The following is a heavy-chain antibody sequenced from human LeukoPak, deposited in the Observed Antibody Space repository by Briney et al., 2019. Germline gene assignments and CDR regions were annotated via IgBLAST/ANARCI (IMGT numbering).Heavy chain of an antibody. CDR1: GYTFTSYG. V-gene: IGHV1-18*01. CDR2: ISAYNGNT. Sequence: ASVKVSCKASGYTFTSYGISWVRQAPGQGLEWMGWISAYNGNTNYAQKLQGRVTMTTDTSTSTAYMELRSLRSDDTAVYYCARDPRRIYYYDSSGYYYDYWGQGTLVTVSS. CDR3: ARDPRRIYYYDSSGYYYDY. D-gene: IGHD3-22*01. J-gene: IGHJ4*02.